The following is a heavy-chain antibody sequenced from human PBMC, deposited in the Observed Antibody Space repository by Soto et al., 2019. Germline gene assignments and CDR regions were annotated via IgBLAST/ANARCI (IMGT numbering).Heavy chain of an antibody. CDR1: GGSISSSNW. V-gene: IGHV4-4*02. CDR3: ARVRLWFGHARNFDY. J-gene: IGHJ4*02. D-gene: IGHD3-10*01. Sequence: QVQLQESGPGLVKPSGTLSLTCAVSGGSISSSNWWSWVRQPPGKGLEWIGEIYHSGSTNYNPSLKIRVTISVDKSKNHFSLKLSSVTAADTAVYYCARVRLWFGHARNFDYWGQGTLVTVSS. CDR2: IYHSGST.